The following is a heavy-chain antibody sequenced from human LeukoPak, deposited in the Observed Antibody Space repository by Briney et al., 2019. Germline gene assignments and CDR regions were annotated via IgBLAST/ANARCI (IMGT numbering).Heavy chain of an antibody. CDR2: IYYSGST. CDR1: GGSISSSSYY. J-gene: IGHJ4*02. V-gene: IGHV4-39*07. CDR3: ARGRSGSYFDY. Sequence: PSETLSLTCTVSGGSISSSSYYRGWIRQPPGKGLEWIGSIYYSGSTYYNPSLKSRVTISVDTSKNQFSLKLSSVTAADTAVYYCARGRSGSYFDYWGQGTLVTVSS.